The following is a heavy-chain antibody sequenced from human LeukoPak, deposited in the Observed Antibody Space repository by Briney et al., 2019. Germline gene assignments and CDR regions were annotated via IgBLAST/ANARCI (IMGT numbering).Heavy chain of an antibody. Sequence: ASVEVSCKASGYTFTSYDINWVRQATGQGLEWMGWMNPNSGNTGYAQKFQGRVTMTRNTSISTAYMELSSLRSEDTAVYYCARVYRVLRGNRGILGYWGQGALVTVSS. CDR3: ARVYRVLRGNRGILGY. V-gene: IGHV1-8*01. CDR2: MNPNSGNT. D-gene: IGHD4-23*01. CDR1: GYTFTSYD. J-gene: IGHJ4*02.